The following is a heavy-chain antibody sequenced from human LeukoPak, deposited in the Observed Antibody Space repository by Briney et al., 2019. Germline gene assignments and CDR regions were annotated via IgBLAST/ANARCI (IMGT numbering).Heavy chain of an antibody. CDR2: IYYSGST. V-gene: IGHV4-31*03. CDR3: ARDHDGWEFLDY. D-gene: IGHD1-26*01. Sequence: SETLSLTCTVSGGSISSGGYYWSWIRQHPGQGLEWIGYIYYSGSTNYNPALKSRVTISADTSKNQFSLNLRSVTAADTAVYYCARDHDGWEFLDYWGQGTLVTVSS. J-gene: IGHJ4*02. CDR1: GGSISSGGYY.